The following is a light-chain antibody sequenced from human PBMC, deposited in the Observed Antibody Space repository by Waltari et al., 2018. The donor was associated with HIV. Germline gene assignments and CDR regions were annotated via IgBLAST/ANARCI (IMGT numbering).Light chain of an antibody. J-gene: IGKJ2*01. CDR1: QSVLYSSNNKNY. Sequence: DIVMTQSPDSLTVFLGGRATINCKSSQSVLYSSNNKNYLAWYQQKAGQPPKMLIYWASTRESGVPDRFSASGSGTDFSLTISSLQAEDVAVYYCQQYYSTPYTFGQGTKLEIK. CDR2: WAS. CDR3: QQYYSTPYT. V-gene: IGKV4-1*01.